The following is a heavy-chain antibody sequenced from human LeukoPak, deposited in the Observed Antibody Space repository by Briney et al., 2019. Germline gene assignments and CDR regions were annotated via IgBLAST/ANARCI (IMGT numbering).Heavy chain of an antibody. CDR3: ARALSGYDAFDI. Sequence: GGSLRLSCAASGFTVSSYWMSWVRQAPGKGVEWGANIKQDVSEKNYVGSVKGPYPISRDNAKNSLYLQMNSLRAEDTAVYYCARALSGYDAFDIWGQGTMVTVSS. J-gene: IGHJ3*02. CDR2: IKQDVSEK. V-gene: IGHV3-7*01. CDR1: GFTVSSYW. D-gene: IGHD3-22*01.